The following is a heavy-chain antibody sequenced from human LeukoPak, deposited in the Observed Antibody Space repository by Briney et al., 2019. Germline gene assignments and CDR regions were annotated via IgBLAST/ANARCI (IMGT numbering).Heavy chain of an antibody. D-gene: IGHD1-26*01. CDR1: GGSISSYY. CDR2: IYYSGST. V-gene: IGHV4-59*01. Sequence: PSETLSLTCTVSGGSISSYYWSWIRQPPGKGLEWIGYIYYSGSTNYNPSLKSRVTISVDTSKNQSSLKLSSVTAADTAVYYCARVAGATTKLAFDIWGQGTMVTVSS. J-gene: IGHJ3*02. CDR3: ARVAGATTKLAFDI.